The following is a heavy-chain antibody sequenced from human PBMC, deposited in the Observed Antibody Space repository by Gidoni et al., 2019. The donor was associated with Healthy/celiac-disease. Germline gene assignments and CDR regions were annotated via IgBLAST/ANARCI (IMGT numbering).Heavy chain of an antibody. V-gene: IGHV1-2*02. CDR3: ARADMGPDYYYGMDV. J-gene: IGHJ6*02. CDR1: GYTFTGYY. CDR2: INPNSGGT. D-gene: IGHD3-9*01. Sequence: QVQLVQSGAAVKKPGASVKVSCKASGYTFTGYYMHWVRQAPGQGLEWMGWINPNSGGTNYAQKFQGRVTMTRDTSISTAYMELSRLRSDDTAVYYCARADMGPDYYYGMDVWGQGTTVTVSS.